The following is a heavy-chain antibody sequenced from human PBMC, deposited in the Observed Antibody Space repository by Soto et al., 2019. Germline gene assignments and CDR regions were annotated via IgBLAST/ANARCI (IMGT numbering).Heavy chain of an antibody. J-gene: IGHJ4*02. CDR2: IWYDGSQK. V-gene: IGHV3-33*01. D-gene: IGHD6-13*01. Sequence: GESLKISCAASGFTFSSYGMHWVRQAPGKGLEWVAVIWYDGSQKYSADSVKGRFTISKDNSENMVYLQMNNLSVEDTAVYYCARYAYGSGIAAAGTDYWGQGTLVTVSS. CDR1: GFTFSSYG. CDR3: ARYAYGSGIAAAGTDY.